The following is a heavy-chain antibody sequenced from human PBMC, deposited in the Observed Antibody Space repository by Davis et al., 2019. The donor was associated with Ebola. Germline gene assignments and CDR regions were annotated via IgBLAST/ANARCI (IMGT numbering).Heavy chain of an antibody. Sequence: ASVKVSCKASGYTFTSYYMHWVRQAPGQGLEWMGIINPSGGSTSYAQKFQGRVTITADESTSTAYMELSSLRSEDTAVYYCARDRSGGPRYYGMDVWGQGTTVTVSS. J-gene: IGHJ6*02. V-gene: IGHV1-46*01. CDR3: ARDRSGGPRYYGMDV. D-gene: IGHD2-15*01. CDR2: INPSGGST. CDR1: GYTFTSYY.